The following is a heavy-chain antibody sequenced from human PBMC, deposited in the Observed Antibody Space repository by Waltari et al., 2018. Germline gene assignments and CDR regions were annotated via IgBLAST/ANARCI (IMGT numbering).Heavy chain of an antibody. Sequence: EVQLLASGGGLVQPGGSLGLSCTASGFTFGSSPLSWVRQAPGKGLGWVSAISGSGGSTYYADSVKGRFTISRDNSKNTLYLQMNSLRAEDTAVYYCAKVVSSSWYLDYWGQGTLVTVSS. V-gene: IGHV3-23*01. CDR2: ISGSGGST. D-gene: IGHD6-13*01. CDR3: AKVVSSSWYLDY. J-gene: IGHJ4*02. CDR1: GFTFGSSP.